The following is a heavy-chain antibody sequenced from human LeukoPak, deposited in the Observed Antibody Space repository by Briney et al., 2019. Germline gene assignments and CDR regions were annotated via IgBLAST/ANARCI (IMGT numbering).Heavy chain of an antibody. CDR3: ARAGYYYDSSGLVDC. D-gene: IGHD3-22*01. J-gene: IGHJ4*02. Sequence: SETLSLTCAVYGGSFSGYYWSWIRQPPGKGLEWIGEINHSGSTNYNPSLKSRVTISVDTSKNQFSLKLSSVTAADTAVYYCARAGYYYDSSGLVDCWGRGTLVTVSS. CDR1: GGSFSGYY. CDR2: INHSGST. V-gene: IGHV4-34*01.